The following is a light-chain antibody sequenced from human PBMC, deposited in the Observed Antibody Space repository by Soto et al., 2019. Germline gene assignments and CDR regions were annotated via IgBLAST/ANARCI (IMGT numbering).Light chain of an antibody. CDR3: YQSSSTPLT. V-gene: IGKV1-39*01. Sequence: DVQMTQSPSSLSASVGDSVTITCRASQSVFNHLSWFQQSPGKGPKLLIYAASSLHAGVRSRFSGSGYGKDFTLTISTVQTEDSAIYYCYQSSSTPLTFGGGTRVELK. CDR1: QSVFNH. J-gene: IGKJ4*01. CDR2: AAS.